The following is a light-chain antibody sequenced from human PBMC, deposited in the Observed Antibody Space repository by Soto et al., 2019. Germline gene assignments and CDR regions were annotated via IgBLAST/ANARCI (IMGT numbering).Light chain of an antibody. CDR3: QSYDSSHNYV. CDR1: SSNIGAGYD. J-gene: IGLJ1*01. CDR2: GNT. Sequence: QSVLTQPPSVSGAPGQRVTISCTGSSSNIGAGYDVHWYQQLPGTAPKLLIYGNTNRPSGVPDRFSGSKSGTSASLAITGLQAVDEADYYCQSYDSSHNYVFGTGTQLTVL. V-gene: IGLV1-40*01.